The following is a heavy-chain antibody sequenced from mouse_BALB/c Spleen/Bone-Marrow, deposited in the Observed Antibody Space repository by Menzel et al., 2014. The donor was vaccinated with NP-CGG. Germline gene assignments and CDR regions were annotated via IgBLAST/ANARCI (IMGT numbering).Heavy chain of an antibody. J-gene: IGHJ2*01. CDR1: GDTITSGY. CDR2: ISYSGST. D-gene: IGHD2-3*01. V-gene: IGHV3-8*02. Sequence: DVKLQESGPSLVKPSRTLSLTCSATGDTITSGYWNWIRKFPGNKLEYMGYISYSGSTYYNPSLKSRLSITRDTSKNXYCLQLNSVTTEDTATYYCATYDGYCFDYWGQGTTLTVSS. CDR3: ATYDGYCFDY.